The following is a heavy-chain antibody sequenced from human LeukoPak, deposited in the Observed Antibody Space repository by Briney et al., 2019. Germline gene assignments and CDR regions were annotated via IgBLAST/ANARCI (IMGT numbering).Heavy chain of an antibody. J-gene: IGHJ4*02. CDR2: ITGSGGST. CDR1: GFTFSNYG. D-gene: IGHD6-13*01. V-gene: IGHV3-23*01. Sequence: GGSLRLSCAASGFTFSNYGLSWVRQAPGKGLEWVSGITGSGGSTYYADSVKGRFTISRDNSKNTLYLQMNSLRAEDTAVYYCAKSPGIAAAGTTYEIDYWGQGTLVTVSS. CDR3: AKSPGIAAAGTTYEIDY.